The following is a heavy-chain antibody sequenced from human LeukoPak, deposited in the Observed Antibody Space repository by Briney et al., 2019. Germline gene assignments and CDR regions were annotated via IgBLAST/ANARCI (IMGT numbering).Heavy chain of an antibody. CDR3: TRGYTYGPDY. J-gene: IGHJ4*02. CDR1: GFTFGDYA. CDR2: IRIKTSGGAT. V-gene: IGHV3-49*03. D-gene: IGHD5-18*01. Sequence: PGGSLRRSCTASGFTFGDYAMSWFRQAPGKGPEWLSFIRIKTSGGATEYAASVRGRFAISRDDSRAIAYLQMNSLKTEDTAIYYCTRGYTYGPDYWGQGTLVTVSS.